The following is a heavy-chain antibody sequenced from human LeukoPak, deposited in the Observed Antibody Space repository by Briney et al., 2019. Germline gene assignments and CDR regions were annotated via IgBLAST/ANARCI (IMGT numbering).Heavy chain of an antibody. J-gene: IGHJ6*03. V-gene: IGHV3-21*01. CDR2: ISSSSSYI. CDR1: GFTFSSYW. Sequence: GGSLRLSCAASGFTFSSYWMHWVRQAPGKGLEWVSSISSSSSYIYYADSVKGRFTISRDNAKNSLYLQMNSLRAEDTAVYYCARVGRFLEWSSYYYYMDVWGKGTTVTVSS. D-gene: IGHD3-3*01. CDR3: ARVGRFLEWSSYYYYMDV.